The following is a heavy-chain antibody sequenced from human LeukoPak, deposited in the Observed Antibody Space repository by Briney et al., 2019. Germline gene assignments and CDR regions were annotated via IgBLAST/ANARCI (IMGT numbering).Heavy chain of an antibody. D-gene: IGHD2-2*02. Sequence: PSETLSLTCTVSGGSISSYYWSWIRQPPGKGLEWIGYIYTSGSTNYNPSLKSRVTISLDTSKNQFSLKLSSVTAADTAMYYCARLDTYCSSTSCYKHFDYWGQGTLVTVSS. CDR3: ARLDTYCSSTSCYKHFDY. V-gene: IGHV4-4*09. J-gene: IGHJ4*02. CDR2: IYTSGST. CDR1: GGSISSYY.